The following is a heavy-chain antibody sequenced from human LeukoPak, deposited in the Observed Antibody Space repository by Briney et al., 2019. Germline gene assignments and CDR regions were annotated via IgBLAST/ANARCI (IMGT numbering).Heavy chain of an antibody. V-gene: IGHV3-23*01. CDR1: GFTFSDYY. J-gene: IGHJ6*03. CDR2: ISGSGGST. D-gene: IGHD1-14*01. CDR3: AKTGFQWGDYFYYMDV. Sequence: PGRSLRLSCAASGFTFSDYYMSWIRQAPGKGLEWVSAISGSGGSTYYADSVKGRFTISRDNSKNTLYLQMNSLIAEDTAVYYCAKTGFQWGDYFYYMDVWGKGTTVTVSS.